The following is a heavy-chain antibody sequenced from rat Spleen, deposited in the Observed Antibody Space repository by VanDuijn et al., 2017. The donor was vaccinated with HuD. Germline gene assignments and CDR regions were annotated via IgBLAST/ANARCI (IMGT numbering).Heavy chain of an antibody. CDR1: GYSITSSSR. D-gene: IGHD1-2*01. Sequence: EVQLQESGPGLVKPSQSLSLTCSVTGYSITSSSRWSWIRKFPGNKLECMGYINTAGSTNYNPSLKSRISITRDTSKNQFFLQMSSVSTEDTATYYCARETNYIYPYWGQGVMVTVSS. J-gene: IGHJ2*01. CDR2: INTAGST. V-gene: IGHV3-3*01. CDR3: ARETNYIYPY.